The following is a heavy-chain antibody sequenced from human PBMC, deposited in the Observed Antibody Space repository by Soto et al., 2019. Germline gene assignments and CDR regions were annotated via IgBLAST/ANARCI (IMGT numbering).Heavy chain of an antibody. CDR3: ARVLYMDYYDSSGYYDY. CDR2: ISYIGSDK. V-gene: IGHV3-30-3*01. CDR1: GFTFSDYP. Sequence: QVQLVESGGGVVQPGRSLRLSCAASGFTFSDYPMHWVGQATGKGLEWVAVISYIGSDKKYADSVKGRFTISRDNLKNTLYLQMNSLKPEDTAVYYCARVLYMDYYDSSGYYDYWGQGTLVTVSS. J-gene: IGHJ4*02. D-gene: IGHD3-22*01.